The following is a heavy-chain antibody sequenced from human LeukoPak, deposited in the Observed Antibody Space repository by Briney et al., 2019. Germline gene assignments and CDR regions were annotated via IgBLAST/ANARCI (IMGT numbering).Heavy chain of an antibody. D-gene: IGHD3-22*01. J-gene: IGHJ4*02. CDR1: GFTFSSYA. V-gene: IGHV3-30*01. Sequence: GGSLRLSCAASGFTFSSYAMHWVRQAPGKGLEWVAVISYDGSNKYYADSVKGRFTISRDNSKNTLYLQMNSLRAEDTAVYYCARDQYYDSSGYSPAFDYWGQGTLVTVSS. CDR3: ARDQYYDSSGYSPAFDY. CDR2: ISYDGSNK.